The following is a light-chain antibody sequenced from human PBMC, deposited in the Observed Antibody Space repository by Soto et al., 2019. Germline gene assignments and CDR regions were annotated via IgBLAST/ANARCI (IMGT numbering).Light chain of an antibody. CDR2: GAS. Sequence: DIQMTQSPSSLSASVGDRVTITCRASQNIGTYLSWYQHIPGKPPKFLISGASNLQSGVPSRFSGIGAGTDFTLTISSLQPEDFATYYYLHSYSTPPSFGGGTRLEIK. CDR3: LHSYSTPPS. V-gene: IGKV1-39*01. J-gene: IGKJ4*01. CDR1: QNIGTY.